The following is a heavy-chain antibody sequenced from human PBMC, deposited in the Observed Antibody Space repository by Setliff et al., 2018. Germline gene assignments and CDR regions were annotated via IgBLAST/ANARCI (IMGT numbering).Heavy chain of an antibody. CDR2: INWNGDRT. D-gene: IGHD3-3*01. Sequence: PGGSLRLSCAASGFTFDVYDLNWVRQAPGKGLEWVSSINWNGDRTGYADSVKGRFTISRDNAKNSLYLQMNSLRPEDTAVYYCAGDKPLQHNYNFWSGYCPYWGQGTLVTVSS. CDR3: AGDKPLQHNYNFWSGYCPY. J-gene: IGHJ4*02. V-gene: IGHV3-20*04. CDR1: GFTFDVYD.